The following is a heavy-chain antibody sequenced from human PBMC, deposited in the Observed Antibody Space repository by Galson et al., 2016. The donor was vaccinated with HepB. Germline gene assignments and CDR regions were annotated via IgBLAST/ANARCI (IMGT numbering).Heavy chain of an antibody. Sequence: SLRLSCAASGFAFNSYWMHWVRQAPGEGLVWVSRVDSDGGDKTCTDSVKGRLTISRDNAKNMIHLQMDSLRAEDTAVYYCTRGIRGSRAFDFWGQGTMVTVSS. CDR1: GFAFNSYW. D-gene: IGHD2/OR15-2a*01. CDR2: VDSDGGDK. J-gene: IGHJ3*01. CDR3: TRGIRGSRAFDF. V-gene: IGHV3-74*03.